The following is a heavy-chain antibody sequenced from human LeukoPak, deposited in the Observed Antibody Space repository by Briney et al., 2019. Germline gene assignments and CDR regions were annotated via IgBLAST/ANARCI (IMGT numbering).Heavy chain of an antibody. V-gene: IGHV4-39*01. J-gene: IGHJ4*02. CDR3: ARHPGRLLDY. CDR1: GGSISSSSFY. CDR2: IFYSGNT. Sequence: SETLSLTCTVSGGSISSSSFYWGWIRQPPGKGLEWIGSIFYSGNTYYNPSLKSRVSISVDTSKNQFSLKLSSVTAADTAVYYCARHPGRLLDYWGQGTLVTVSS.